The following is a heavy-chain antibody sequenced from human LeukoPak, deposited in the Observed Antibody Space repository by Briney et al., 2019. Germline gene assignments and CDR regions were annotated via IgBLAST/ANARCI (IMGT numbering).Heavy chain of an antibody. CDR3: ASSQDHYCHY. Sequence: GGSLRLSCAASGFNFSDSWMTWVRQTPGKGLQWVASIHEDGGEKQYVESVRGRFTISRDNAKNSLYLQMNSLRVEDTAVYYCASSQDHYCHYWGQGTLVTVSS. V-gene: IGHV3-7*05. CDR1: GFNFSDSW. J-gene: IGHJ4*02. CDR2: IHEDGGEK.